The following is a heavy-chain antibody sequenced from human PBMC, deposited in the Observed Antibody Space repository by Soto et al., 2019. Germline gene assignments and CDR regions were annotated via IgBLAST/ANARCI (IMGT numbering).Heavy chain of an antibody. Sequence: QVQLQESGPGLVKPSETLSLTCTVSGGSVSSGSYYWSWIRQPPGKGLEWIGYIYYSGSTNYNPSLKSRVTISVDTSKNQFSLKLSSVTAADTAVYYCARASLNRRFNYWGQGTLVTVSS. V-gene: IGHV4-61*01. J-gene: IGHJ4*02. D-gene: IGHD3-10*01. CDR1: GGSVSSGSYY. CDR2: IYYSGST. CDR3: ARASLNRRFNY.